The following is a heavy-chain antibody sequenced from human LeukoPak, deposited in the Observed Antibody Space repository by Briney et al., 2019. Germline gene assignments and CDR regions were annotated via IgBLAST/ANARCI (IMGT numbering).Heavy chain of an antibody. D-gene: IGHD6-19*01. V-gene: IGHV4-4*07. CDR2: IHTSGST. CDR1: GGSISNYP. Sequence: PLETLSLTCTVSGGSISNYPWTWIRQPAGKGLEWIGQIHTSGSTNYNPPLKSRVTMSIDTTEDQVSLTIRSVTAADTAFYYCARRDISSGWSFDYWGQGILVIVSS. CDR3: ARRDISSGWSFDY. J-gene: IGHJ4*02.